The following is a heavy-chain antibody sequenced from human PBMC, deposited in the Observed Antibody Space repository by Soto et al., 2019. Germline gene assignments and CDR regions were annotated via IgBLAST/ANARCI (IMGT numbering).Heavy chain of an antibody. CDR2: ISAYNGNT. V-gene: IGHV1-18*01. Sequence: ASVKVSCKASGYTFTSYGISWVRQAPGQGLEWMGWISAYNGNTNYTQKLQGRVTMTTDTSTSTAYMELRSLRSDDTAVYYCARVPTGDYVFAYWGQGTLVTVSS. CDR1: GYTFTSYG. CDR3: ARVPTGDYVFAY. J-gene: IGHJ4*02. D-gene: IGHD4-17*01.